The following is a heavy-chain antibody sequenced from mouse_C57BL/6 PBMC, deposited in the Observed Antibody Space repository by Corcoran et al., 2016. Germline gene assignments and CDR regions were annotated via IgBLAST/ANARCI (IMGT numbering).Heavy chain of an antibody. CDR2: INTYSGVP. D-gene: IGHD1-1*01. V-gene: IGHV9-3*01. CDR1: GYTFTTYG. CDR3: ARERDYGSRRGWFAY. J-gene: IGHJ3*01. Sequence: QIQLVQSGPELKKPGETVKISCKASGYTFTTYGMSWVKQAPGKGLKWMGWINTYSGVPTYADDFKGRFAFSLETSASTAYLQMNNLKNEDTATYFCARERDYGSRRGWFAYWGQGTLVTVSA.